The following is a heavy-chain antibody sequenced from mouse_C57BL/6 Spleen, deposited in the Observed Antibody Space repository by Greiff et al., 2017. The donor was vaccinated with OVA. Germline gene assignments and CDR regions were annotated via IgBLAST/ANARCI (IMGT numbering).Heavy chain of an antibody. CDR2: INYDGSST. CDR1: GFTFSDYY. J-gene: IGHJ4*01. D-gene: IGHD2-12*01. Sequence: EVQLVESEGGLVQPGSSMKLSCTASGFTFSDYYMAWVRQVPEKGLEWVANINYDGSSTYYLDSLKSRFIISRDNAKNILYLQMSSLKSEDTATYYCAMYRNAMDYWGQGTSVTVSS. V-gene: IGHV5-16*01. CDR3: AMYRNAMDY.